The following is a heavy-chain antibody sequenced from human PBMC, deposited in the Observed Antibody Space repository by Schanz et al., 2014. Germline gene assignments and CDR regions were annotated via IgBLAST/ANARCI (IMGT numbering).Heavy chain of an antibody. CDR2: IGYLGDT. D-gene: IGHD6-19*01. CDR3: AIIGVMVAVAGTRADY. CDR1: GFTLSNSD. Sequence: EVQLVESGGGLVQPGGSLRLSCAASGFTLSNSDMHWVRQGTGKGLEWVSTIGYLGDTYYPDSVKGRFTVSRDNSKNTLYLQMNSLRAEDTAVYYCAIIGVMVAVAGTRADYWGQGTLVTDSS. V-gene: IGHV3-13*01. J-gene: IGHJ4*02.